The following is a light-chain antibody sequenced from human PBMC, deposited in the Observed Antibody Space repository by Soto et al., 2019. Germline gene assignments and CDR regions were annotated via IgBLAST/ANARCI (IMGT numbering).Light chain of an antibody. Sequence: DIQMTQSPSSLSASVGDRVTITCRASQSISSYLNWYQQKPGKAPKLLIYAASSLQSGVPSRFSGSGSGTDFTLTISILQLEDFATYYCQQSYSTPPWTFGQGTKVDIK. CDR1: QSISSY. CDR3: QQSYSTPPWT. CDR2: AAS. V-gene: IGKV1-39*01. J-gene: IGKJ1*01.